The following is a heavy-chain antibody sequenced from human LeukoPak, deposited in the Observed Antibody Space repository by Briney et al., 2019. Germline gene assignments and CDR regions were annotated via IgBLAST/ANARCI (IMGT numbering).Heavy chain of an antibody. CDR2: ISWNSGSI. J-gene: IGHJ6*02. CDR3: ARVLRDYYYGMDV. D-gene: IGHD2/OR15-2a*01. CDR1: GFTFDDYA. Sequence: GRSLRLSCAASGFTFDDYAMHWVRQAPGKGLEWVSGISWNSGSIGYADSVKGRSTISRDNAKNSLYLQMNSLRAEDTALYYCARVLRDYYYGMDVWGQGTTVTVSS. V-gene: IGHV3-9*01.